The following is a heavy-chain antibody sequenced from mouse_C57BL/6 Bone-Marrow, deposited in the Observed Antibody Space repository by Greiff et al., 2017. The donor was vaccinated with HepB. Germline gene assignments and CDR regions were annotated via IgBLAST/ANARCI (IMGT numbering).Heavy chain of an antibody. J-gene: IGHJ1*03. D-gene: IGHD1-1*01. V-gene: IGHV8-8*01. Sequence: QVTLKVSGPGILQPSQTLSLTCSFSGFSLSTFGMGVGWIRQPSGKGLEWLAHIWWDDDKYYNPALKSRLTISKDTSKNQVFLKIANVDTADTATYYCARKREIYYGSRRYFDVWGTGTTVTVSS. CDR1: GFSLSTFGMG. CDR3: ARKREIYYGSRRYFDV. CDR2: IWWDDDK.